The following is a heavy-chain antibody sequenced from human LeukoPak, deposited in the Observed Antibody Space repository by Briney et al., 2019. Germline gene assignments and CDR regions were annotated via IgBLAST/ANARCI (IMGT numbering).Heavy chain of an antibody. J-gene: IGHJ4*02. Sequence: GESLKISCKASGYSFTNYWIGWVRQMPGKGLEWMGIIFPADSDTRYSPSFQGQVTISADKSISTAYLQWSSLKASDTAMYFCARQYYYESGDYPDYWGQGTLVTVSS. CDR3: ARQYYYESGDYPDY. D-gene: IGHD3-22*01. V-gene: IGHV5-51*01. CDR1: GYSFTNYW. CDR2: IFPADSDT.